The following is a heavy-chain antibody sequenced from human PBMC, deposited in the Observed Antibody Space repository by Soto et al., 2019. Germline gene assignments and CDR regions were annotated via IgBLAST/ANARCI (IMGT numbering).Heavy chain of an antibody. CDR3: ARDPARWLRFGYSDG. CDR2: ITPDSRYI. Sequence: QLVESGGGLVEPGGSLRLSCAASGFTFSTYNMNWVRQAPGKGLEWVSSITPDSRYIYYADSVRGRFTISRDNAKTSLYLQMSSLRAEDTAVYFFARDPARWLRFGYSDGCGQGTLVTVSS. D-gene: IGHD5-12*01. V-gene: IGHV3-21*01. J-gene: IGHJ4*02. CDR1: GFTFSTYN.